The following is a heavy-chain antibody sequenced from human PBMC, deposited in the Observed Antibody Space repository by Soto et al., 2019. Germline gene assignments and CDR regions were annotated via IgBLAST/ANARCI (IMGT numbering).Heavy chain of an antibody. CDR2: ISSNGGST. CDR3: ARRDGYNSDY. CDR1: GFTFSSYA. D-gene: IGHD5-12*01. J-gene: IGHJ4*02. V-gene: IGHV3-64*01. Sequence: GSLRLSCAASGFTFSSYAMHWVRQAPGKGLEYVSAISSNGGSTYYANSVKGRFTISRDNSKNTLYLQMGSLRAEDMAVYYCARRDGYNSDYWGQGTLVTVSS.